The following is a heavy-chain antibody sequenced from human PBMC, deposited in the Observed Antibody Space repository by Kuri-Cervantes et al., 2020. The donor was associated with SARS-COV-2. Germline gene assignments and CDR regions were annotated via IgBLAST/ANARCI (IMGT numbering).Heavy chain of an antibody. Sequence: GGSLRLSCEASGFSFSSDAMHWVRQAPGKGLEWVAVIWYDGSNKYYADSVKGRFTISRDNSKNTLYLQMNSLRAEDTAVYYCATEGGIDDPFDYWGQGTLVTVSS. CDR2: IWYDGSNK. CDR3: ATEGGIDDPFDY. D-gene: IGHD3-3*01. J-gene: IGHJ4*02. V-gene: IGHV3-33*08. CDR1: GFSFSSDA.